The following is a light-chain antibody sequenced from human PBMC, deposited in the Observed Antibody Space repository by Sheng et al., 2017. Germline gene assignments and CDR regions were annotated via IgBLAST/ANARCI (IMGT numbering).Light chain of an antibody. CDR1: QSISGW. V-gene: IGKV1-5*03. J-gene: IGKJ5*01. CDR2: RAS. CDR3: QQYQTEPWT. Sequence: DIQMTQSPSTLSASVGDRVTITCRASQSISGWLAWYQQKPGTAPNLLIYRASSLESGVSSRFTASGSGTEFTLTINSLQPDDFATYFCQQYQTEPWTFGQGTRLEIK.